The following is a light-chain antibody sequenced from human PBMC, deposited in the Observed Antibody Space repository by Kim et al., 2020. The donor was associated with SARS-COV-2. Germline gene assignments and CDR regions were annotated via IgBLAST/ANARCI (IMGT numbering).Light chain of an antibody. J-gene: IGLJ2*01. V-gene: IGLV2-8*01. CDR2: EVS. CDR3: SSCAGTSIFV. CDR1: SSDVGGYNY. Sequence: GQSVTFSCTGDSSDVGGYNYVSWYQQHPGKAPELMIYEVSKRPSGVPDRFSGSKSGNTASLTVSGLQAKDEADYYCSSCAGTSIFVFGGGTQLTVL.